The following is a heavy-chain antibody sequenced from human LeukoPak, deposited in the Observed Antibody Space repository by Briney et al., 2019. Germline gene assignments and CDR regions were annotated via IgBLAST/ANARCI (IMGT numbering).Heavy chain of an antibody. Sequence: KPGGSLRLSCAASGFTFSDYYMSWIRQAPGKGLEWVSYISSSGSTIYYADSVKGRFTISRDNSKNTLYLQMNSLRDEDTAVYYCARDQGSLPVWFYYYMDVWGSGTTVTVSS. V-gene: IGHV3-11*04. CDR3: ARDQGSLPVWFYYYMDV. CDR2: ISSSGSTI. J-gene: IGHJ6*03. D-gene: IGHD3-16*01. CDR1: GFTFSDYY.